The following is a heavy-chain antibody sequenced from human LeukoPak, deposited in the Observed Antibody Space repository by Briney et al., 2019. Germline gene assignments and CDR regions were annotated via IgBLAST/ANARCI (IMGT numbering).Heavy chain of an antibody. Sequence: PGGSLRLSCVVSGFTFSSYIMHWVRQAPGKGLEWVAFIRYDGSDKYYADSVKGRFTISRDNSKNTLYLQMNSLRAEDTAVYYCANLPLVRGVILAVVYWGQGTLVTVSS. CDR2: IRYDGSDK. D-gene: IGHD3-10*01. CDR3: ANLPLVRGVILAVVY. CDR1: GFTFSSYI. J-gene: IGHJ4*02. V-gene: IGHV3-30*02.